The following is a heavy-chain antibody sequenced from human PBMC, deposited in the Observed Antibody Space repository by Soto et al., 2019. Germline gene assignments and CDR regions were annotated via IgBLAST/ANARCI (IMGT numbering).Heavy chain of an antibody. CDR2: ISSNGGST. D-gene: IGHD6-19*01. CDR1: GFTFSSYA. Sequence: GGSLRLSCVASGFTFSSYAMHWVRQAPGKGLEYVSAISSNGGSTYYANSVKGRFTVSRDNSKNTLYLQMGSLRAEDMAVYYCASSSGWYRPYDYWGQGTLVTVSS. V-gene: IGHV3-64*01. J-gene: IGHJ4*02. CDR3: ASSSGWYRPYDY.